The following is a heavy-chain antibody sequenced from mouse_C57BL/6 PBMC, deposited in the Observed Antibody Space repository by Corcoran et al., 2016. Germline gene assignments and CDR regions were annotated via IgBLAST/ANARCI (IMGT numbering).Heavy chain of an antibody. V-gene: IGHV1-58*01. CDR1: GYTFTSYG. D-gene: IGHD2-4*01. J-gene: IGHJ3*01. Sequence: EVQLQQSGAELVRPGSSVKMSCKTSGYTFTSYGINWVKQRPGQGLEWIGYIYIGNGYTEYNEKFKGKATLTSDTSSSTAYMQLSSLTSEDSAIYFCARSYYDYDVSSAWFAYWGQGTLVTVSA. CDR3: ARSYYDYDVSSAWFAY. CDR2: IYIGNGYT.